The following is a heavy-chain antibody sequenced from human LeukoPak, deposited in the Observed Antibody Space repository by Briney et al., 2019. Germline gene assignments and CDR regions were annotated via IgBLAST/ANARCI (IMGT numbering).Heavy chain of an antibody. CDR1: GSGFIFSNYG. J-gene: IGHJ6*03. D-gene: IGHD2-15*01. CDR2: ISGTGAST. V-gene: IGHV3-23*01. Sequence: GGSLRLSCAASGSGFIFSNYGMRWVRQAPGTGLEWVSAISGTGASTYYADSVKGRCIVSRDNSKKTLHLQMNNLRAEDTAVYYCARSDTYCNGGRCYPYYYMDVWGKGTTVTVSS. CDR3: ARSDTYCNGGRCYPYYYMDV.